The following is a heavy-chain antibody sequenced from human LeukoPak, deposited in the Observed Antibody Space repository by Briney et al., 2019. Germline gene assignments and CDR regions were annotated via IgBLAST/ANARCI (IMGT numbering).Heavy chain of an antibody. CDR3: ARGRGTGTGGNWFDP. CDR1: GGSFSGYY. V-gene: IGHV4-34*01. Sequence: SETLSLTCAVYGGSFSGYYWSWIRQPPGKGLEWIGEINHSGSTNYNSSLKSRVTMSVDTSKNQFSLKLSSVTAADTAVYYCARGRGTGTGGNWFDPWGQGTLVTVSS. J-gene: IGHJ5*02. CDR2: INHSGST. D-gene: IGHD1-1*01.